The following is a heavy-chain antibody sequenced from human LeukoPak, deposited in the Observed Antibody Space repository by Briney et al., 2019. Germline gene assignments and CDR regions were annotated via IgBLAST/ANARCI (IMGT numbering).Heavy chain of an antibody. CDR1: GFTFDDYA. J-gene: IGHJ4*02. CDR3: AKAWVSLSYGGNSDLDY. Sequence: GGSLRLSCAASGFTFDDYAMHWVRQAPGKGLEWVSLISWDGGSTYYADSVKGRFTISRDNSKNTLYLQMNSLRAEDTAVYYCAKAWVSLSYGGNSDLDYWGQGTLVTVSS. CDR2: ISWDGGST. V-gene: IGHV3-43D*03. D-gene: IGHD4-23*01.